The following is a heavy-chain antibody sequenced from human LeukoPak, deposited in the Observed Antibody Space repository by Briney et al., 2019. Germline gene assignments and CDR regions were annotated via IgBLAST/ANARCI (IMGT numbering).Heavy chain of an antibody. CDR2: ISAYNGNT. D-gene: IGHD3-10*01. CDR3: ARDVVWVGDFPEKNDY. V-gene: IGHV1-18*01. CDR1: GYTFTSYG. Sequence: ASVKVSCKASGYTFTSYGISWVRQAPGQGLEWMGWISAYNGNTNYAQKLQGRVTMTTDTSTSTAYMELRSLRSDDTAVYYCARDVVWVGDFPEKNDYWGQGTLVTVSS. J-gene: IGHJ4*02.